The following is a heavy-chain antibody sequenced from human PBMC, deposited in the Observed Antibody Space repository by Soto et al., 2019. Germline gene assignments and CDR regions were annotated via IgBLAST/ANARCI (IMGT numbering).Heavy chain of an antibody. CDR1: GGSISSSRYY. J-gene: IGHJ4*02. CDR2: IYYSGST. D-gene: IGHD3-16*02. CDR3: ARHAVITLGGVIVSNYFSY. V-gene: IGHV4-39*01. Sequence: SETLSLTCTVSGGSISSSRYYWGWIRQPPGKGLEWIGNIYYSGSTYYNPSLKSRVTISVDTSKNQFSLKASDTAMYYCARHAVITLGGVIVSNYFSYWGQGTLVTVSS.